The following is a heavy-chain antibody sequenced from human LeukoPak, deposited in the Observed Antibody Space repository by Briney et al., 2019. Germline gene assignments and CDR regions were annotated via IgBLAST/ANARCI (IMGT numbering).Heavy chain of an antibody. CDR1: GFSFTTYW. CDR2: ISIDGSTT. J-gene: IGHJ4*02. Sequence: PGGSLRLSCAASGFSFTTYWMNWVRQAPGKGLVWVSRISIDGSTTSYADSVKGRFTISRDNTKNTLYLQMNSLRGDDTAVYYCVLAGRSGRVYWGPGTLVTVSS. V-gene: IGHV3-74*01. D-gene: IGHD2-2*01. CDR3: VLAGRSGRVY.